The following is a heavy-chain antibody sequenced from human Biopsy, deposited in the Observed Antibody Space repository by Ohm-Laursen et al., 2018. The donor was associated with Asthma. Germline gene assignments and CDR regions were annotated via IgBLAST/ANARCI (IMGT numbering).Heavy chain of an antibody. Sequence: SLRLSCAAPGFSFSNFAIHWVRQAPGKGLEWVGVISKDASTQDYADSVKGRFTMARDNSKNTLDLQMNSLREEDTAVYYCVRDGADDAFDIWGQGTVVSVSS. V-gene: IGHV3-30*01. CDR3: VRDGADDAFDI. J-gene: IGHJ3*02. D-gene: IGHD4-17*01. CDR2: ISKDASTQ. CDR1: GFSFSNFA.